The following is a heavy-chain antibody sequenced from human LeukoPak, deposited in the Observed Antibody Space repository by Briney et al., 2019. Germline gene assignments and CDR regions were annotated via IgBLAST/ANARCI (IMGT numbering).Heavy chain of an antibody. V-gene: IGHV4-39*01. CDR3: ARNYGSGSYYPYYFDY. Sequence: SETLSLTCTVSGGSISSSSYYWGWIRQPPGKGLEWIGSIYYSGSTYYNPSLKSRVTISVDTSKNQFSLKLSSVTAADTAVYYCARNYGSGSYYPYYFDYWGQGTLVTVSS. CDR2: IYYSGST. J-gene: IGHJ4*02. CDR1: GGSISSSSYY. D-gene: IGHD3-10*01.